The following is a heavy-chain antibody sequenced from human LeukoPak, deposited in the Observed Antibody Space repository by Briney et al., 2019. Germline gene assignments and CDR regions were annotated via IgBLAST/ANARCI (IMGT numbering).Heavy chain of an antibody. D-gene: IGHD6-13*01. Sequence: GGSLRLSCAASGFTFSSSWMHWVRQAPGKGLVWVSHINSDGSSTSYADSVKGRFTISRDNAKSTVYLRMNSLRAEDTAVYYCARDSSYSMDVWGQGTTVTVSS. CDR2: INSDGSST. CDR1: GFTFSSSW. V-gene: IGHV3-74*01. CDR3: ARDSSYSMDV. J-gene: IGHJ6*02.